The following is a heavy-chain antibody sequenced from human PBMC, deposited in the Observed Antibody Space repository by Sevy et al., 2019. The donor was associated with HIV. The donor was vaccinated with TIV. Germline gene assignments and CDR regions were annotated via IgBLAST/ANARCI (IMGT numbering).Heavy chain of an antibody. V-gene: IGHV3-23*01. Sequence: GGSLRLSCAASGFTFSSYAMSWVRKAPGKGLQWVSSISGSGGSTNYADSVKGRFTISRDNSKNTLYLQMNSLRAEDTAVYYCARVLHFDAFDIWGQGTMVTVSS. CDR1: GFTFSSYA. CDR3: ARVLHFDAFDI. CDR2: ISGSGGST. J-gene: IGHJ3*02. D-gene: IGHD4-4*01.